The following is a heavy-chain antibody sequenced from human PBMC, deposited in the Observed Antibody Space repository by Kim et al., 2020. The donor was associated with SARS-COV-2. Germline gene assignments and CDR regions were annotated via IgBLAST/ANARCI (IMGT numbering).Heavy chain of an antibody. CDR1: GGSISSGGYY. D-gene: IGHD6-13*01. CDR3: ARKISQQLAKGNWFDP. Sequence: SETLSLTCTVSGGSISSGGYYWSWIRQHPGKGLEWIGYIYYSGSTYYNPSLKSRVTISVDTSKNQFSLKLSSVTAADTAVYYCARKISQQLAKGNWFDPWGQGTLVTVSS. CDR2: IYYSGST. J-gene: IGHJ5*02. V-gene: IGHV4-31*03.